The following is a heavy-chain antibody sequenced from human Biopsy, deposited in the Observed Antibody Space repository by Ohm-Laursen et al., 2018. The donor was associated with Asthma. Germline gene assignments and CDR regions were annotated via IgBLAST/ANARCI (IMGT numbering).Heavy chain of an antibody. CDR1: RGSFRGYV. CDR2: IPQGGST. Sequence: SDTLSLTCSYRGSFRGYVWTWIRQPPGKGLEWIGEIPQGGSTTFNPSLKSRVTISIDPSKSQLSLRVTSMTAADTAVYYCASGPQWSGLDVWGQGTTVTVSS. J-gene: IGHJ6*02. D-gene: IGHD2-8*01. V-gene: IGHV4-34*01. CDR3: ASGPQWSGLDV.